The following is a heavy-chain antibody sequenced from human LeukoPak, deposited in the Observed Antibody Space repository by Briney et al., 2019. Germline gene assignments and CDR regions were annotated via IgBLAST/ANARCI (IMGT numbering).Heavy chain of an antibody. Sequence: SETLSLTCAVYGGSFSGYYWSWIRQPPGKGLEWIGEINHSGSTNYNPSLKSRVTISVDTPKNQFSLKLSSVTAADTAVYYCAREGCSGGRCEVYYYYGMDVWGKGTTVTVSS. CDR1: GGSFSGYY. V-gene: IGHV4-34*01. CDR3: AREGCSGGRCEVYYYYGMDV. J-gene: IGHJ6*04. D-gene: IGHD2-15*01. CDR2: INHSGST.